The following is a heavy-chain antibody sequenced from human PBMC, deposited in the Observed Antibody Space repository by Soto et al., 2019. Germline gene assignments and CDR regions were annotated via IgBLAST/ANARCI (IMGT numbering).Heavy chain of an antibody. J-gene: IGHJ6*02. CDR3: ARDGMATVDHYFYGMDV. D-gene: IGHD4-4*01. CDR2: ISANGGES. V-gene: IGHV1-18*01. Sequence: QIHLVQSGGEVKKTGASVRVSCKATGYFFTSYAIGWVRQAPGEGLEWMGWISANGGESYYAPTLQDRLTMTTDTSTSTAYMELRSLRSDDTAVYYCARDGMATVDHYFYGMDVWGQGTTVIVSS. CDR1: GYFFTSYA.